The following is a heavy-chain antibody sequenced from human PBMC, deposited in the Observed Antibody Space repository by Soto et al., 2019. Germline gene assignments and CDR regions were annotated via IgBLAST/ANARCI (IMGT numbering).Heavy chain of an antibody. CDR1: GYTFTGYS. CDR2: INPSGGST. CDR3: ARDRYGDYEGDD. V-gene: IGHV1-46*01. D-gene: IGHD4-17*01. Sequence: ASVKVSCKASGYTFTGYSMHWVRQAPGQGLEWMGIINPSGGSTSYAQKFQGRVTMTRDTSTSTVYMELSSLRSEDTAVYYCARDRYGDYEGDDWGKGTLVPVAS. J-gene: IGHJ4*02.